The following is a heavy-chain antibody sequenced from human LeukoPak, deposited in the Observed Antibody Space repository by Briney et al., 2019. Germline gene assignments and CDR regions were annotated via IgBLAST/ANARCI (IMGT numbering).Heavy chain of an antibody. Sequence: GGSLRLSCAASGFTFSDYYMSWIRQAPGKGLEWVSYISSSGSTIYYADSVKGRFTISRDNAKNSLYLQMNSLRAEDTAVYYCARVHSSSWSYFDYWGQGTLVTVSS. D-gene: IGHD6-13*01. J-gene: IGHJ4*02. CDR3: ARVHSSSWSYFDY. CDR1: GFTFSDYY. CDR2: ISSSGSTI. V-gene: IGHV3-11*01.